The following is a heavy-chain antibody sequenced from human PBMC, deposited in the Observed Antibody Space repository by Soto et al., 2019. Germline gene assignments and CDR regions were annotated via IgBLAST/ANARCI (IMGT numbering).Heavy chain of an antibody. CDR2: IKEDGSEK. CDR1: GFTFSRYW. Sequence: PGGSLRLSCAASGFTFSRYWMSWVRQAPGKGLEWVANIKEDGSEKLYVDSVKGRFTISRDNAKNSLYLQMNSLTAEDTAVYYCAKGVGPYYDFWSTDYWGHGTLVTVSS. CDR3: AKGVGPYYDFWSTDY. J-gene: IGHJ4*01. V-gene: IGHV3-7*01. D-gene: IGHD3-3*01.